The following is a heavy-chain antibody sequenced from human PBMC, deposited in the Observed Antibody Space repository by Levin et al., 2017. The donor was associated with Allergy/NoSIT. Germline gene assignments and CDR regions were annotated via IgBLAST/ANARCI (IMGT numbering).Heavy chain of an antibody. D-gene: IGHD1-1*01. CDR2: ISYDGSNK. CDR3: AREPVGTGTGEAATDYYYGMDV. Sequence: PGGSLRLSCAASGFTFSSYAMHWVRQAPGKGLEWVAVISYDGSNKYYADSVKGRFTISRDNSKNTLYLQMNSLRAEDTAVYYCAREPVGTGTGEAATDYYYGMDVWGQGTTVTVSS. V-gene: IGHV3-30*04. CDR1: GFTFSSYA. J-gene: IGHJ6*02.